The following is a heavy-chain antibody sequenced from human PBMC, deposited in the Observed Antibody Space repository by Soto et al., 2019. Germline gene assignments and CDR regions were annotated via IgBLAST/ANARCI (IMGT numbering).Heavy chain of an antibody. J-gene: IGHJ6*02. D-gene: IGHD3-22*01. CDR1: GFTFSSYA. CDR3: ARGTESKRITMTEEDSIYYYYGMDV. Sequence: GGSLRLSCAASGFTFSSYAMHWVRQAPGKGLEWVAVISYDGSNKYYADSVKGRFTISRDNSKNTLYLQMNSLRAEDTAVYYCARGTESKRITMTEEDSIYYYYGMDVWGQGTTVTVSS. CDR2: ISYDGSNK. V-gene: IGHV3-30-3*01.